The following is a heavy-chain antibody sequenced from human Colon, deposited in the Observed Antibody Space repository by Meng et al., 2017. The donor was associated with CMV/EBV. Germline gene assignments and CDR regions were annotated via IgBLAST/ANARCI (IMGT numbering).Heavy chain of an antibody. CDR2: IGAGFDT. J-gene: IGHJ4*02. D-gene: IGHD1-1*01. CDR1: GFIFSSYD. CDR3: AREGQTSTHWLGPLHN. V-gene: IGHV3-13*01. Sequence: GESLKISCAASGFIFSSYDMHWVRQAAGKGLEWVSAIGAGFDTYYSDSVKGRFTISRENAKNSLYLQMNNLIVGDTAVYYCAREGQTSTHWLGPLHNWGQGTVVTVSS.